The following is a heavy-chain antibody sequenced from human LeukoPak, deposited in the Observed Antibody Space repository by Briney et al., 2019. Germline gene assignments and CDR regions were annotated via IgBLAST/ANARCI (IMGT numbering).Heavy chain of an antibody. CDR1: GFTFSSYA. CDR3: AKDGYYGDYPVDY. D-gene: IGHD4-17*01. J-gene: IGHJ4*02. CDR2: ISGSGGST. Sequence: GGSLRLSCAASGFTFSSYAMGWVRQAPGKGLEWVSAISGSGGSTHYADSVKGRFTIPRDNSKNTLYLQMNSLRAEDTAVYYCAKDGYYGDYPVDYWGQGTLVTVSS. V-gene: IGHV3-23*01.